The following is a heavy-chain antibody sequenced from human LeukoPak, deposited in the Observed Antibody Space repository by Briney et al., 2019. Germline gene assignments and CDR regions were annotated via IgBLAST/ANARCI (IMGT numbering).Heavy chain of an antibody. J-gene: IGHJ5*02. CDR3: ATDMTTVISNWFDP. D-gene: IGHD4-11*01. V-gene: IGHV4-38-2*01. CDR1: GYSISRGYY. Sequence: SETLSLTCAVSGYSISRGYYWGWIRQSPGKGLEWIGSIYHSGSTYYNPSLKSRVTISVDTSKNQFSLKLYSVTAADTAVYYCATDMTTVISNWFDPWGQGTLLTVSS. CDR2: IYHSGST.